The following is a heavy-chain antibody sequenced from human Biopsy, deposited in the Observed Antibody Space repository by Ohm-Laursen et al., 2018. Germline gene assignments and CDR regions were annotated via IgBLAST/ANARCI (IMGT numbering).Heavy chain of an antibody. CDR3: PADINVWTVTS. Sequence: ASVKVSCKVSGYSLTELSMHWVRQAPGQGLEWMGGFAPENGRIVYSQKFQGRVTMTEDTSTSTAYMEVWRLRSDDTAVYYCPADINVWTVTSWGRGPKFTVSS. CDR1: GYSLTELS. J-gene: IGHJ5*02. V-gene: IGHV1-24*01. D-gene: IGHD1-1*01. CDR2: FAPENGRI.